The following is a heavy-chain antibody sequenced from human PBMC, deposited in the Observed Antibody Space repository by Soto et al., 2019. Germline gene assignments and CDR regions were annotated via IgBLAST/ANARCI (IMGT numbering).Heavy chain of an antibody. V-gene: IGHV3-73*02. CDR2: IRSKTNTYAT. CDR3: ARYSSGWPCFDY. J-gene: IGHJ4*02. CDR1: GFTFSGSA. D-gene: IGHD6-19*01. Sequence: EVQLVESGGGLVQPGGSLKLSCAASGFTFSGSAMHWVRQASGKGLEWVGRIRSKTNTYATAYAASVKGRFTISRDDSKNTAYLQMNSLRAEDTAVYYCARYSSGWPCFDYWGQGTLVTVSS.